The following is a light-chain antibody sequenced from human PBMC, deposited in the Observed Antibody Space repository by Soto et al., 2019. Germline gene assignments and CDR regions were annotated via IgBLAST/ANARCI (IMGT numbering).Light chain of an antibody. CDR2: GNS. CDR3: QSYDSSLSGSKVV. V-gene: IGLV1-40*01. CDR1: SSNIGAGYD. Sequence: QPVLTQPPSVSGAPGQRVTISCTGSSSNIGAGYDVHWYQQLPGTAPKLVMYGNSDRPSGVPDRFSGSKSGTSAALAITGLQAEDEADYYCQSYDSSLSGSKVVFGGGTKVTVL. J-gene: IGLJ2*01.